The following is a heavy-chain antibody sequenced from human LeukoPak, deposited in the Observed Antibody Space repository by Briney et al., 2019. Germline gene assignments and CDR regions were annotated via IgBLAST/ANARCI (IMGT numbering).Heavy chain of an antibody. CDR1: GFTFSSYG. J-gene: IGHJ4*02. D-gene: IGHD6-19*01. V-gene: IGHV3-30*18. CDR2: ISYDGSNK. Sequence: GGSLRLSCAASGFTFSSYGMHWVRQAPGKGLEWVAVISYDGSNKYYADSVKGRFTISRDNSKNTLYLQMNSLRAEDTAVYYCAKGIAVAGAFDYWGQGTLVTVSP. CDR3: AKGIAVAGAFDY.